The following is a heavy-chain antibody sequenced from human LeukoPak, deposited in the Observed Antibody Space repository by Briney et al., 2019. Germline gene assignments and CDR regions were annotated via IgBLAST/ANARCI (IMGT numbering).Heavy chain of an antibody. CDR2: ISSSGSTI. CDR3: ARDGRDGYSDAFDI. Sequence: PGGSLRLSCAASGFTFSDYYMSWIRQAPGKGLEWVSYISSSGSTIYYADSVKGRFTISRDNAKNSLYLQMNSLRAEVTAVYYCARDGRDGYSDAFDIWGQGTMVTVSS. V-gene: IGHV3-11*01. D-gene: IGHD5-24*01. CDR1: GFTFSDYY. J-gene: IGHJ3*02.